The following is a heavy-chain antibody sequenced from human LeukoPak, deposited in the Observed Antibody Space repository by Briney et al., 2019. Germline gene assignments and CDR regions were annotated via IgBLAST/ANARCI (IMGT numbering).Heavy chain of an antibody. CDR3: TTDRRAVDRVDY. D-gene: IGHD6-19*01. V-gene: IGHV3-15*01. CDR2: IKSKNDGGAT. CDR1: GFTFCNAW. Sequence: PGGSLRLSCAASGFTFCNAWMSWVRQAPGKGREWVGRIKSKNDGGATGYAAPVKGRFTISRDDSKNTLYLQMTSLKTEDTAVYYCTTDRRAVDRVDYWGQRTLVTVAS. J-gene: IGHJ4*02.